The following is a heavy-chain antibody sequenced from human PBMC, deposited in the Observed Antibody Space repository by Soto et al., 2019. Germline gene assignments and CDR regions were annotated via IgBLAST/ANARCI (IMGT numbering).Heavy chain of an antibody. V-gene: IGHV3-30*18. J-gene: IGHJ5*02. CDR1: GFTFSSYS. CDR2: ISYDGSDK. CDR3: AKDRGRIADNYFDP. D-gene: IGHD3-10*01. Sequence: GGSLRLSCAASGFTFSSYSMHWVRQAPGKGLEWVAVISYDGSDKYYADSVKGRFTISRDDSKNMLYLQMNSLRPEDTAVYYCAKDRGRIADNYFDPWGQGTRVTVSS.